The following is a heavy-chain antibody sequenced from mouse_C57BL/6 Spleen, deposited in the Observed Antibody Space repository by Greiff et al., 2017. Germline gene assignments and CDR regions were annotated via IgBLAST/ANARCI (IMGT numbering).Heavy chain of an antibody. Sequence: QVTLKVSGPGILQPSQTLSLTCSFSGFSLSTFGMGVGWIRQPSGKGLEWLAHIWWDDDKYYNPALKSRLTISKDTSKNQVFLKLANVDTADTATYYCARIRAGGRYFDVWGTGTTVTVSS. V-gene: IGHV8-8*01. CDR1: GFSLSTFGMG. J-gene: IGHJ1*03. CDR3: ARIRAGGRYFDV. CDR2: IWWDDDK.